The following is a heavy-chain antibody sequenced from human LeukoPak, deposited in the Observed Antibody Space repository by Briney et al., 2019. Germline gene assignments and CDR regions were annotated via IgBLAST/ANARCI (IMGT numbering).Heavy chain of an antibody. CDR1: GFTFSSYS. Sequence: GGSLRLSCAASGFTFSSYSMNWVRQAPGKGLEWVSSISSSSSYIYYADSVKGRFTISRDNAKNSLYLQMNSLRAEDTAVYYCASLSAPYGDYAPFDYWGQGTLVTVSS. CDR2: ISSSSSYI. V-gene: IGHV3-21*01. CDR3: ASLSAPYGDYAPFDY. J-gene: IGHJ4*02. D-gene: IGHD4-17*01.